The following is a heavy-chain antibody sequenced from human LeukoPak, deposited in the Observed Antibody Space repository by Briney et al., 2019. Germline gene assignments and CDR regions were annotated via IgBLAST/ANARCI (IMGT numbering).Heavy chain of an antibody. CDR1: GYTFTSYY. J-gene: IGHJ4*02. CDR2: INPGGGST. Sequence: ASVKVSCKASGYTFTSYYMHWMRQAPGQGLEWMGIINPGGGSTSYAQKFQGRVTMTRDTSTSTVYMELSSLRSEDTAVYYCARVPGGSYSTSHFDSWGQGTLVTVSS. V-gene: IGHV1-46*01. D-gene: IGHD1-26*01. CDR3: ARVPGGSYSTSHFDS.